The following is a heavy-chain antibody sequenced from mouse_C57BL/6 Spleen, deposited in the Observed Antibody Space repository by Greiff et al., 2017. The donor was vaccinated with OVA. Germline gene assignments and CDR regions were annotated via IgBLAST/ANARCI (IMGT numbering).Heavy chain of an antibody. Sequence: EVQLQQSGPGLVKPSESLSLSCSASGYSFTSYYYCYLIRQLPGNVLEWMGYISYDGSNNYNQSLKNRNAITRDTSKNQLFLKLNAVTTEDTAKCDCARCDYDGLHYALDYWGQGTSVTVSS. D-gene: IGHD2-4*01. CDR1: GYSFTSYYY. CDR3: ARCDYDGLHYALDY. CDR2: ISYDGSN. J-gene: IGHJ4*01. V-gene: IGHV3-6*01.